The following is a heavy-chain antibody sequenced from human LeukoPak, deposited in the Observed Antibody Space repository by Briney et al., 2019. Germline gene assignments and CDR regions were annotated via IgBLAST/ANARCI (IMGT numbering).Heavy chain of an antibody. CDR1: GYGFTSHY. CDR3: ARDSPQYTLVY. V-gene: IGHV1-46*01. J-gene: IGHJ4*02. D-gene: IGHD2-2*02. CDR2: INPSGGST. Sequence: ASVKVSCKASGYGFTSHYMHWVRQAPGQGLEWMGLINPSGGSTSYAQKFQGRVTMTRDMSTSTVYMELSSLRSEDTAVYYCARDSPQYTLVYWGQGTLVTVSS.